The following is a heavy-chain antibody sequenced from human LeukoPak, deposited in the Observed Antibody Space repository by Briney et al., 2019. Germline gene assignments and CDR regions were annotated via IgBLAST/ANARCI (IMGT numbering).Heavy chain of an antibody. CDR2: ISYDGSNK. J-gene: IGHJ4*02. CDR3: ARNYGDYGGGRFDY. CDR1: GFTFSSYA. V-gene: IGHV3-30-3*01. Sequence: GGSLRLSCAASGFTFSSYAMHWVRQAPGKGLEWVAVISYDGSNKYYADSVKGRFTISRDNSKNTLYLQMNSPRAEDTAVYYCARNYGDYGGGRFDYWGQGTLVTVSS. D-gene: IGHD4-17*01.